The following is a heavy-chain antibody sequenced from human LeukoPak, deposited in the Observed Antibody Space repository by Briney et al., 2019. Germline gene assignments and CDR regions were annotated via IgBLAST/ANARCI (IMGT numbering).Heavy chain of an antibody. V-gene: IGHV3-21*01. D-gene: IGHD2-2*01. CDR1: GFTFSSYS. Sequence: GGSLRLSCAASGFTFSSYSMNWVRQAPGKGLEWVSSISSSSSYIYYADSVKGRFTISRDNAKNSLYLQMNSLRAEDTAVYYCARDLEPTIVVEPAATGDYGMDVWGQGTTVTVSS. CDR2: ISSSSSYI. J-gene: IGHJ6*02. CDR3: ARDLEPTIVVEPAATGDYGMDV.